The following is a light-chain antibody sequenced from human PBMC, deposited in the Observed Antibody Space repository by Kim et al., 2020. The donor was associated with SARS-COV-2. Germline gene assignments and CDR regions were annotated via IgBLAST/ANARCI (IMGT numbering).Light chain of an antibody. CDR1: QSVNSD. V-gene: IGKV3-15*01. CDR2: GAS. CDR3: QQYFNWPPYT. J-gene: IGKJ2*01. Sequence: EIVMTQSPATLSVSPGERAALSCRASQSVNSDLAWYQHKPGQSPRLLIHGASTRATGIPARFRGSGSGSEFTLTISNLQSEDSAIYYCQQYFNWPPYTFGQGTKLEI.